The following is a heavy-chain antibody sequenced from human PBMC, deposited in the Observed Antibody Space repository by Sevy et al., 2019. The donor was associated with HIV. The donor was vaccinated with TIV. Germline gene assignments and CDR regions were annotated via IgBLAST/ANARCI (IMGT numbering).Heavy chain of an antibody. CDR3: ARDGDCSSTSCFARNAFDI. D-gene: IGHD2-2*01. J-gene: IGHJ3*02. CDR1: GYTFTGYY. V-gene: IGHV1-2*02. Sequence: ASVKVSCKASGYTFTGYYMHWVRQAPGQGLEWMGWINPNSGGTNYAQKFQGRVTMTRDTSISTAYMELSRLRSDDTAVYCCARDGDCSSTSCFARNAFDIWGQGTMVTVSS. CDR2: INPNSGGT.